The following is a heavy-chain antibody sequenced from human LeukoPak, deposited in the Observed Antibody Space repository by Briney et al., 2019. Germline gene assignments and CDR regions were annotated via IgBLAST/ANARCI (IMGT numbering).Heavy chain of an antibody. D-gene: IGHD3-10*01. Sequence: WVRQAPGKGLEWIGSIYYSGSTYYNPSLKSRVTISVDTSKNQFSLKLSSVTAADTAVYYCARHGETVRGYYMDVWGKGTTVTVSS. CDR3: ARHGETVRGYYMDV. CDR2: IYYSGST. J-gene: IGHJ6*03. V-gene: IGHV4-39*01.